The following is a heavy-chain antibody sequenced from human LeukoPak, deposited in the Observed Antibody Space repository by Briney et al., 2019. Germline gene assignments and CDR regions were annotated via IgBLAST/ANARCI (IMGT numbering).Heavy chain of an antibody. V-gene: IGHV1-18*01. CDR2: ISAYNGNT. Sequence: ASVKVSCKASGYTFTSYGISWVRQAPGQGLEWMGWISAYNGNTNYAQKFQGRVTMTRNTSISTAYMELSSLRSEDTAVYYCARADKIYSSGCGYWGQGTLVTVSS. CDR1: GYTFTSYG. CDR3: ARADKIYSSGCGY. D-gene: IGHD6-19*01. J-gene: IGHJ4*02.